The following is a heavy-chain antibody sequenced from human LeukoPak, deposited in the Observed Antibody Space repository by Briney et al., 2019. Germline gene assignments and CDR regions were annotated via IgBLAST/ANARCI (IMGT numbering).Heavy chain of an antibody. V-gene: IGHV3-13*04. CDR2: INTAADT. D-gene: IGHD1-26*01. Sequence: GGSLRLSCAASGFAFSNYDMLWVRQATGKGLEWVSAINTAADTYYPDSVKGRFTISRENAKSSLYLQMNSLRVGDTAVYYCWLGATEIDYWGQGTLVTVSS. CDR1: GFAFSNYD. J-gene: IGHJ4*02. CDR3: WLGATEIDY.